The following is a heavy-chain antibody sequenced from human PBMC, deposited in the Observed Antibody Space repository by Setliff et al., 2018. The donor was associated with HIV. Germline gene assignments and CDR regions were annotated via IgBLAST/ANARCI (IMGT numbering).Heavy chain of an antibody. V-gene: IGHV1-69*05. J-gene: IGHJ4*02. Sequence: ASVKVSCKASGGTFSNYAFTWVRQAPGQGLEWMGGIIPIFDTANYAQKFQGRVSITTDESTSTAYMELTSLKSEDTAVYYCARDRTAMARFDYWGQGTLVTVSS. CDR3: ARDRTAMARFDY. CDR1: GGTFSNYA. D-gene: IGHD5-18*01. CDR2: IIPIFDTA.